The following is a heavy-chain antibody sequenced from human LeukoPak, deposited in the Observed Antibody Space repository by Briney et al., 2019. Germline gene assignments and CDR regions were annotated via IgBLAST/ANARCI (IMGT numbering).Heavy chain of an antibody. Sequence: GESLKISCKGSGYSFTSYWIGWVRQMPGKGLEWMGIIYPGDSDTRYSPSFQGQVTISADKSISTAYLQWSSLKASDTAMYYCARLGIQLWFRKSDAFDIWGQGTMVTVSS. CDR3: ARLGIQLWFRKSDAFDI. CDR2: IYPGDSDT. J-gene: IGHJ3*02. V-gene: IGHV5-51*01. CDR1: GYSFTSYW. D-gene: IGHD5-18*01.